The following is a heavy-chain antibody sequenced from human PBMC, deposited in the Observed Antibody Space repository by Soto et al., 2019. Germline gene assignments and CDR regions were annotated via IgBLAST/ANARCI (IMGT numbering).Heavy chain of an antibody. CDR1: GYSFTIYW. D-gene: IGHD3-3*01. CDR3: ARRYYDFWSGYYTPYYFDY. J-gene: IGHJ4*02. V-gene: IGHV5-51*01. Sequence: PGESLKISCNGSGYSFTIYWIGWVRQMPGKGLEWMGIIYPGDSDTRYSPSFQGQVTISADKSISTAYLQWSSLKASDTTMYYCARRYYDFWSGYYTPYYFDYWGQGTLVTVPQ. CDR2: IYPGDSDT.